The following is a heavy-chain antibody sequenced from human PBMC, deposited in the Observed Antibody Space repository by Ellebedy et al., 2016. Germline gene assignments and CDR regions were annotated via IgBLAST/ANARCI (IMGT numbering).Heavy chain of an antibody. CDR3: ARDKRTLRFLEWLSMGPYFDY. D-gene: IGHD3-3*01. CDR1: GFTFSDYY. J-gene: IGHJ4*02. V-gene: IGHV3-11*01. CDR2: ISSSGSTI. Sequence: GGSLRLXXAASGFTFSDYYMSWIRQAPGKGLEWVSYISSSGSTIYYADSVKGRFTISRDNAKNSLYLQMNSLRAEDTAVYYCARDKRTLRFLEWLSMGPYFDYWGQGTLVTVSS.